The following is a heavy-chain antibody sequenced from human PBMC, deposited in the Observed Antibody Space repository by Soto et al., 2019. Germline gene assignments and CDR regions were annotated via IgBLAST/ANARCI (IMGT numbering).Heavy chain of an antibody. CDR3: AFNWANSLKNWLDP. CDR2: IIPVLASI. Sequence: GASVKGSCKASTDTFPNYAITWVRQAPGQGLEWVGGIIPVLASITYAQKFQGRVSITADESTSTAYMELSSLTSDDTAVYYCAFNWANSLKNWLDPWGQGTLVTVSS. V-gene: IGHV1-69*01. J-gene: IGHJ5*02. CDR1: TDTFPNYA. D-gene: IGHD1-1*01.